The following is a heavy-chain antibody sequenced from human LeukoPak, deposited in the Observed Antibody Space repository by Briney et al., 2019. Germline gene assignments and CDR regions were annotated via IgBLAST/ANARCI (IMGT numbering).Heavy chain of an antibody. D-gene: IGHD3-22*01. V-gene: IGHV3-23*01. CDR1: GFTFSSYA. CDR2: ISGSGGST. Sequence: QAGGSLRLSCAASGFTFSSYAMSWVRQAPGKGLEWVSAISGSGGSTYYADSVKGRFTISRDNSKNTLYLQMNSLRAEDTAVYYCAKDKDRSYYYDSSGPNHIDYWGQGTLVTVSS. CDR3: AKDKDRSYYYDSSGPNHIDY. J-gene: IGHJ4*02.